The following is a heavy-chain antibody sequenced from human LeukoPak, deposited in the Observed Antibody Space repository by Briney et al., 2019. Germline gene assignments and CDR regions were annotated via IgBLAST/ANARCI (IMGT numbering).Heavy chain of an antibody. CDR3: AREGFDY. CDR2: MDPNSGNT. Sequence: ASVKVSCKASGYTFTNYDINWVRQAAGQGLEWMGYMDPNSGNTGYAQKFQGRVTITKYTSISTAYMELSSLRSEDTAVYYCAREGFDYWGQGTLVTVSS. J-gene: IGHJ4*02. CDR1: GYTFTNYD. V-gene: IGHV1-8*03.